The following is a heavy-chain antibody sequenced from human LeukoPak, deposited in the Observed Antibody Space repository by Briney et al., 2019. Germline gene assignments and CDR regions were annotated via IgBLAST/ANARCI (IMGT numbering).Heavy chain of an antibody. D-gene: IGHD5-18*01. J-gene: IGHJ4*02. V-gene: IGHV3-23*01. CDR1: GFTFSSYA. CDR2: ISGSGGST. Sequence: GGSLRLSCAASGFTFSSYAMSWVRQAPGKGLEWVSAISGSGGSTYYADSVKGRFTISRDNSKNTLYLQMNSLRAEDTAVYYCAKVQGYSYGYPTYFDYWGQGTLVTASS. CDR3: AKVQGYSYGYPTYFDY.